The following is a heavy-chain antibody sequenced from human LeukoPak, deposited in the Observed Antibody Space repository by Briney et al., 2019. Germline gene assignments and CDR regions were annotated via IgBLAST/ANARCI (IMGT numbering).Heavy chain of an antibody. J-gene: IGHJ4*02. Sequence: PGGSLRLSCAASGFTFSSYGMHWVRQAPGKGLEWVAVISYDGSNKYYADSVKGRFTISRDNSKNTLYLQMNSLRAEDTAVYYCANYVGARSTDYFDYWGQGTLVTVSS. D-gene: IGHD1-26*01. CDR1: GFTFSSYG. CDR2: ISYDGSNK. V-gene: IGHV3-30*18. CDR3: ANYVGARSTDYFDY.